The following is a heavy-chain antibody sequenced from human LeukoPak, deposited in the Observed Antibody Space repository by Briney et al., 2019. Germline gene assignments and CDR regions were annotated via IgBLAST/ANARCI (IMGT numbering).Heavy chain of an antibody. D-gene: IGHD3/OR15-3a*01. CDR2: IYYSGSA. J-gene: IGHJ4*01. CDR3: VGGGDWLPEY. CDR1: GASVSGKF. Sequence: SETLSLTCTVSGASVSGKFWSWIRHSPGNGLEWIGLIYYSGSAKFNPSLKSRVAMSVDPSNNQFSLSLNSVTTTDTAVYFCVGGGDWLPEYWGHGTQVIVSS. V-gene: IGHV4-59*02.